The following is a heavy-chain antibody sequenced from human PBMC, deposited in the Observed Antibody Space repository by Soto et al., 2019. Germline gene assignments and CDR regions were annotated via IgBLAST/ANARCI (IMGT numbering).Heavy chain of an antibody. D-gene: IGHD3-22*01. Sequence: SVKVSCKASGVTFSSYAISWVRQAPGQGLEWMGGIIPIFGTANYAQKFQGRVTITADESTSTAYMELSSLRSEDTAVYYCARDRVTYYYDSSGYQALGYWGQGTLVTVSS. J-gene: IGHJ4*02. CDR2: IIPIFGTA. CDR3: ARDRVTYYYDSSGYQALGY. V-gene: IGHV1-69*13. CDR1: GVTFSSYA.